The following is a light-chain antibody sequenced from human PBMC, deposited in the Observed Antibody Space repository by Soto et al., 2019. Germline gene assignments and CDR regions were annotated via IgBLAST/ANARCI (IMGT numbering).Light chain of an antibody. Sequence: SYELTQPPSVSVAPGKTASITCGGDNIETKCVHWYQQKPGQAPVLVISYDSDRPSGIPERFSGSNSGNTATLTITRVEAGDEADYYCQVWDTSSDHSVVFGGGTKLTVL. V-gene: IGLV3-21*04. CDR1: NIETKC. CDR3: QVWDTSSDHSVV. CDR2: YDS. J-gene: IGLJ2*01.